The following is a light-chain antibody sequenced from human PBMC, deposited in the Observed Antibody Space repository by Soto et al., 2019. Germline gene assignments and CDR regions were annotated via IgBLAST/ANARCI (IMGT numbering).Light chain of an antibody. V-gene: IGKV3-15*01. Sequence: EIVLTQSPGTLSLSPGERATLSCRASQSVSSNLAWYQQKPGQAPRLLIYGASTRATGFPARFSGSGSGTEFTLTISSLQSEDFAVYYCQQYNIWPPLTFGGGTKVDIK. J-gene: IGKJ4*01. CDR3: QQYNIWPPLT. CDR2: GAS. CDR1: QSVSSN.